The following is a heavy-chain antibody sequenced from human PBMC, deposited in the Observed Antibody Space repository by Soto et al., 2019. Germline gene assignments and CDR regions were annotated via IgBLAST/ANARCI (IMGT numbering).Heavy chain of an antibody. J-gene: IGHJ4*02. CDR2: TYYNGNA. CDR3: ARHFVAVVIKGWGY. V-gene: IGHV4-39*01. Sequence: SETLSLTCNVSGASLDRCNYYWDWIRQSPGKGLEWIGTTYYNGNAYYNPSLRSRVTMSVDTSKSQFSLKLMSVTAADTAMYYCARHFVAVVIKGWGYWGQGTLVTVS. D-gene: IGHD3-22*01. CDR1: GASLDRCNYY.